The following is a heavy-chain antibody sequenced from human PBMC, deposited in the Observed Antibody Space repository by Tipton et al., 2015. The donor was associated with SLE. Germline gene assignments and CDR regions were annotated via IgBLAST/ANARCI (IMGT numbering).Heavy chain of an antibody. CDR1: DDSIRDYY. CDR3: ARSEQRRGGGFDY. J-gene: IGHJ4*02. Sequence: TLSLTCSVSDDSIRDYYFSWIRQPPGNKLEWIGYTSYSGSTRYNPSLGSRVTISLDTSKSHFSLKLSSVTAADTAVYYCARSEQRRGGGFDYWGQGTLVTVSS. CDR2: TSYSGST. D-gene: IGHD6-25*01. V-gene: IGHV4-59*08.